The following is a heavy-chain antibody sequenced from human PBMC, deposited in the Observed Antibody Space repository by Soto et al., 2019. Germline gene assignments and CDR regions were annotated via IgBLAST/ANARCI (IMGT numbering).Heavy chain of an antibody. V-gene: IGHV4-61*01. D-gene: IGHD1-1*01. J-gene: IGHJ6*02. Sequence: QVQLQESGPGLVKPSETLSLTCTVSGGSVSSGSYYWSWIRQPPGKGLEWIGYIYYSGSTNYNPSLKSRVTISVDTSKNQFSLKLSSVTAADTAVYYCARNWNDGGDYYYYGMDVWGQGTTVTVSS. CDR1: GGSVSSGSYY. CDR2: IYYSGST. CDR3: ARNWNDGGDYYYYGMDV.